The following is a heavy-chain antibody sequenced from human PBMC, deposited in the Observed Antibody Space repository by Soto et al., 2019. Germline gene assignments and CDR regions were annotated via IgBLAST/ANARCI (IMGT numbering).Heavy chain of an antibody. V-gene: IGHV3-66*01. D-gene: IGHD3-10*01. CDR1: GFTVSSNY. Sequence: EVQLVESGGGLVQPGGSLRLSCAASGFTVSSNYMTWVRQAPGKGLEWVSNIYSGGTTSYADSVKGRFTISRDNSKNTLFLQMNSLRDDDTAVYYCAGGASGNDRWGQGTLVTVSS. J-gene: IGHJ4*02. CDR3: AGGASGNDR. CDR2: IYSGGTT.